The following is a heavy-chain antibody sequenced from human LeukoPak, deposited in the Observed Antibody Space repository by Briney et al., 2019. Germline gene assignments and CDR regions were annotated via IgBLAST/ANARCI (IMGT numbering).Heavy chain of an antibody. CDR2: IWYDGSNK. CDR1: GFTFSSYG. D-gene: IGHD2-15*01. J-gene: IGHJ4*02. V-gene: IGHV3-33*06. Sequence: GRSLRLSCAASGFTFSSYGIHWVRQAPGKGLEWVAVIWYDGSNKYYADSVKGRFTISRDNSKNTLYLQMNSLRAEDTAVYYCAKDADSSFDYWGQGTLVTVSS. CDR3: AKDADSSFDY.